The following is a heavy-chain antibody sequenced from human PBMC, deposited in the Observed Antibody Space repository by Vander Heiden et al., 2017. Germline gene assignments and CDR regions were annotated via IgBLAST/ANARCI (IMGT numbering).Heavy chain of an antibody. CDR2: IYHNGNT. Sequence: QVQLQESGPGLVKPSETLSLTCTVSGGSISSGADYWTWIRQHPGKGLEWMGYIYHNGNTHYSPSLKSRISISKDTSKNQFFLKLTSVTAADTAVYYCARGFFRMNDWGQGIPVTVSS. CDR3: ARGFFRMND. CDR1: GGSISSGADY. D-gene: IGHD3-3*01. J-gene: IGHJ4*02. V-gene: IGHV4-31*03.